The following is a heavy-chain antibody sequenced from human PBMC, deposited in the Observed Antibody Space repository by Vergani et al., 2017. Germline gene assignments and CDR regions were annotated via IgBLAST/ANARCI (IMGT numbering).Heavy chain of an antibody. V-gene: IGHV1-46*01. J-gene: IGHJ6*02. CDR2: INPSGGST. CDR3: ARGVTAAGSAYYYYYGMDV. CDR1: GYTFTSYY. D-gene: IGHD6-13*01. Sequence: QVQLVQSGAEVKKPGASVKVSCKASGYTFTSYYMHWVRQAPGQGLEWMGIINPSGGSTSDAQKFQGRVTMTRVTPTRTVYMELSSLGSEDTAVYYCARGVTAAGSAYYYYYGMDVWGQGTTVTVSS.